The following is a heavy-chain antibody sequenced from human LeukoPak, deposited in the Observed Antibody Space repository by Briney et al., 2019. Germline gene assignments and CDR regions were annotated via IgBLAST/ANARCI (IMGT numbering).Heavy chain of an antibody. CDR2: IIPIFGTA. CDR1: GYTFTSHD. CDR3: ARDRRTGTTIGWFDP. Sequence: GAAVNVSCKASGYTFTSHDINWVRQAPGQGLDWMGGIIPIFGTANYAQKFQGRVTITADESTSTAYMELSSLRSGDTAVYYCARDRRTGTTIGWFDPWGQGTLVTVSS. V-gene: IGHV1-69*13. J-gene: IGHJ5*02. D-gene: IGHD1-7*01.